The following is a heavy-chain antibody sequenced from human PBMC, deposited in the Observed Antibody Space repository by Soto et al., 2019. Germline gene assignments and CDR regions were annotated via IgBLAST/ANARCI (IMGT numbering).Heavy chain of an antibody. J-gene: IGHJ4*02. D-gene: IGHD5-12*01. V-gene: IGHV3-30*18. CDR1: GFTFSSYG. Sequence: QVQLVESGGGVVQPGRSLRLSCAASGFTFSSYGTHWVRQAPGKGLEWVAVISYDGSNKYYADSVKGRFTISRDNSKNTLYLQMNSLRAEDTAVYYCAKDMAWLRQRGHFDYWGQGTLVTVSS. CDR2: ISYDGSNK. CDR3: AKDMAWLRQRGHFDY.